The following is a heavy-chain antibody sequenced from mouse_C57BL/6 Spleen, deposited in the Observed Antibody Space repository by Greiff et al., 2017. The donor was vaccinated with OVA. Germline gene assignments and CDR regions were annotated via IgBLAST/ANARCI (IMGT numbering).Heavy chain of an antibody. D-gene: IGHD4-1*01. Sequence: QVQLQQSGAELARPGASVKLSCKASGYTFTSYGISWVKQRTGQGLEWIGEIYPRSGNTYYNEKFKGKATLTADKSSSTAYMELRSLTSEDSAVYFCARLGGTGDYFDYWGQGTTLTVSS. CDR3: ARLGGTGDYFDY. CDR2: IYPRSGNT. CDR1: GYTFTSYG. V-gene: IGHV1-81*01. J-gene: IGHJ2*01.